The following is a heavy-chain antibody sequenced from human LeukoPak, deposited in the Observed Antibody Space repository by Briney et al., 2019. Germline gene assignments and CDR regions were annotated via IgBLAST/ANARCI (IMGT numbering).Heavy chain of an antibody. CDR2: IKQDGSEK. CDR3: ARGRQQMTYFDY. D-gene: IGHD6-13*01. V-gene: IGHV3-7*03. Sequence: GGSLRLSCAASGFTFSSYEMNWVRQAPGKGLEWVANIKQDGSEKYYVDSVKGRFTISRDNAKNSLHLQVSSLRAEDTAVYYCARGRQQMTYFDYWGQGTLVTVSS. CDR1: GFTFSSYE. J-gene: IGHJ4*02.